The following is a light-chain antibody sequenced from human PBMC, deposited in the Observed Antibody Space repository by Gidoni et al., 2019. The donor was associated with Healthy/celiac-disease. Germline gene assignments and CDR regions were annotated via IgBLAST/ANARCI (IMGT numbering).Light chain of an antibody. CDR2: AAS. CDR1: QSISSY. Sequence: DLQMTQSPSSLSASVGDRVTITCRASQSISSYLNWYQQKPGKPPKLLIYAASSLQSGVPSRFSGSGSGTDFTLTISSLQPEDFATYYCQQSYSTPRTFGQGTKVEIK. CDR3: QQSYSTPRT. J-gene: IGKJ1*01. V-gene: IGKV1-39*01.